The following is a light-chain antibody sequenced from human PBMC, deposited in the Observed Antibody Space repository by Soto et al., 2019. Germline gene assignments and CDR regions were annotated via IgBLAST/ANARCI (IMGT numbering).Light chain of an antibody. CDR1: RSISDW. CDR2: DAS. Sequence: DIQMTQSPSSLSPSVGDRVTITCLASRSISDWLAWYQQKPGKAPELLIFDASNLKSGVSSGFSGSGSGTEFTLTISRLQPGDVATYYCLQYSSHSWTFGQGTKVDI. CDR3: LQYSSHSWT. J-gene: IGKJ1*01. V-gene: IGKV1-5*01.